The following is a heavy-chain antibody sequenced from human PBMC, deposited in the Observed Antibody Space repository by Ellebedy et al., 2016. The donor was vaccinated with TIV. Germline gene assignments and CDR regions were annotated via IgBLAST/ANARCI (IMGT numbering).Heavy chain of an antibody. CDR3: ATALFARSYVYGMGV. J-gene: IGHJ6*02. Sequence: PEGSLRLSCAASGFRFSSYWMNWVRQAPGKGLEWVPNIKEDGDEINYVDSVKGRFTISRDNANNSLYLQLNSLRAGDTAVYYCATALFARSYVYGMGVWGQGTTVTVSS. CDR2: IKEDGDEI. V-gene: IGHV3-7*01. CDR1: GFRFSSYW. D-gene: IGHD3-16*01.